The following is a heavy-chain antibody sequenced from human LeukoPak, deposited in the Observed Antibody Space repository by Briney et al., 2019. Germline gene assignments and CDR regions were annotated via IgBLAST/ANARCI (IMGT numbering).Heavy chain of an antibody. CDR2: ISSGSSKI. CDR3: ARGSCGARRCYLASHFDY. V-gene: IGHV3-21*01. CDR1: GFTFSSYN. Sequence: GGSLRLSGAAPGFTFSSYNMNWVAQAPGKGLEWVSSISSGSSKIYYEDSGTGRFTISRDNAENSLYLQMNSLRAEDTALYYCARGSCGARRCYLASHFDYWGQGALVTVSS. J-gene: IGHJ4*02. D-gene: IGHD2-15*01.